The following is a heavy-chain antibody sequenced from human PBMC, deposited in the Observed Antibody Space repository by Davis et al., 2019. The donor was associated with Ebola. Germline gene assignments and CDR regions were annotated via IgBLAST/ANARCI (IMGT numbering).Heavy chain of an antibody. CDR1: GYTFTSYG. J-gene: IGHJ3*01. Sequence: GGSLRLSCKASGYTFTSYGISWVRQAPGQGLEWMGWISAYNGNTNYAQKLQGRVTMTTDTSTNTAYMELSSLRSEDSAVYYCAAGGSRGGFDVWGQGTMVTVSS. CDR3: AAGGSRGGFDV. V-gene: IGHV1-18*04. D-gene: IGHD1-26*01. CDR2: ISAYNGNT.